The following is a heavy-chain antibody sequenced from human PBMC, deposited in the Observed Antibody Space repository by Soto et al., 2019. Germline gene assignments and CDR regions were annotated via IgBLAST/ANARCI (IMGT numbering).Heavy chain of an antibody. CDR3: ARVGDYFYDSSGYYYFDY. D-gene: IGHD3-22*01. V-gene: IGHV3-23*01. J-gene: IGHJ4*02. CDR1: GFTFRSYA. Sequence: EVQLLESGGGSVQPGGSLRLSCAASGFTFRSYAMSWVRQAPGKGLEWVSALTGGGGRAYYADSVKGRFTISRDNSKNTLWLQMNSLRGDDTAVYYCARVGDYFYDSSGYYYFDYWGQGTLVTVSS. CDR2: LTGGGGRA.